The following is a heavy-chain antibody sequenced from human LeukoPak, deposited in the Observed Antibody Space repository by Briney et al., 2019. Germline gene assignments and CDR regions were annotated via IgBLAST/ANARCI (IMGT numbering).Heavy chain of an antibody. CDR2: ISGSGGST. J-gene: IGHJ4*02. CDR3: AKARKKNYGDYVPFDY. Sequence: GGSLRLSCAASGFTFSSYGMSWVRQAPGKGLEWVSAISGSGGSTYYADSGKGRFTISRDNSKNTLYLQMNSLRAEDTAVYYCAKARKKNYGDYVPFDYWGQGTLVTVSS. V-gene: IGHV3-23*01. CDR1: GFTFSSYG. D-gene: IGHD4-17*01.